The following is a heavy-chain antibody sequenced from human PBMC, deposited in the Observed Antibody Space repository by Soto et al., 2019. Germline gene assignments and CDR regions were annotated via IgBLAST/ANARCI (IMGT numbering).Heavy chain of an antibody. CDR2: ISSSGDYI. Sequence: PGGSLRLSCAASGFTFSSYTMNWVRQAPGKGLEWVSSISSSGDYIYYADSVKGRFTISRDNAKNSLYLQMSSLRAGDTAMFYCARGDAYNSFDYWGQGALVTVSS. CDR1: GFTFSSYT. J-gene: IGHJ4*02. V-gene: IGHV3-21*01. D-gene: IGHD1-1*01. CDR3: ARGDAYNSFDY.